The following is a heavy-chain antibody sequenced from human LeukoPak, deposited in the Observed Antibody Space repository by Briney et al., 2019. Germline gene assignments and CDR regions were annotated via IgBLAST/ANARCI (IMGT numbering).Heavy chain of an antibody. CDR2: IWYDGSNK. J-gene: IGHJ4*02. D-gene: IGHD2-2*01. V-gene: IGHV3-33*01. CDR1: GFTFSSYG. CDR3: ARVPGPNCSSTSCLSHFAY. Sequence: GGSLRLSCAASGFTFSSYGMHWVRQAPGKGLEWGAVIWYDGSNKYYADSVKGRFTISRDNSKNTLYLQMNSLGAEDTAVYYCARVPGPNCSSTSCLSHFAYWGQGTLVTVSS.